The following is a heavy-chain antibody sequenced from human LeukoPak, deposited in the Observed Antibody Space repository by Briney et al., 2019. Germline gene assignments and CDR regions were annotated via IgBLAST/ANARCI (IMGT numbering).Heavy chain of an antibody. CDR1: GYTFTNYY. Sequence: ALVKVSCKASGYTFTNYYMHWVRQAPGQGLEWMGIINPFGGSTNYAQKFQGRVTMTRETSTSTVYMELSSLRSEDTAVYYCARGNLYDSSGGYSYSNWIDAWGQGTLVTVSS. D-gene: IGHD3-22*01. CDR2: INPFGGST. CDR3: ARGNLYDSSGGYSYSNWIDA. J-gene: IGHJ5*02. V-gene: IGHV1-46*01.